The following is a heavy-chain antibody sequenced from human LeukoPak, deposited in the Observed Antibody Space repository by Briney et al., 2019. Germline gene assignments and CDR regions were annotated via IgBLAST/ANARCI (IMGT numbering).Heavy chain of an antibody. J-gene: IGHJ4*02. CDR1: GYTFTCYY. CDR3: ARSAYYYDSSGYYPSEFDN. D-gene: IGHD3-22*01. Sequence: ASVKVSCKASGYTFTCYYMHWVRQAPGQGLEWMGWINPNSGGTNYAQKFQGRVTMTRDTSISTAYMELGRLRSDDTAVYYCARSAYYYDSSGYYPSEFDNWGQGTLVTVSS. CDR2: INPNSGGT. V-gene: IGHV1-2*02.